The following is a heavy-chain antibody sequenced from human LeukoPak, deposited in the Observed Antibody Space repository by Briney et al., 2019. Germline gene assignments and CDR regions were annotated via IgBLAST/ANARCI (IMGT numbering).Heavy chain of an antibody. CDR1: GFTFRSYG. Sequence: GGSLRLSCAASGFTFRSYGMHWVRQAPGKGLEWVAVIWYDGSNKYYADSVKGRFTISRDNSKNTLYLQMNSLRAEDTAVYYCARDNQPPYYDSSPTYYFDYWGQGTLVTVSS. D-gene: IGHD3-22*01. CDR2: IWYDGSNK. J-gene: IGHJ4*02. CDR3: ARDNQPPYYDSSPTYYFDY. V-gene: IGHV3-33*01.